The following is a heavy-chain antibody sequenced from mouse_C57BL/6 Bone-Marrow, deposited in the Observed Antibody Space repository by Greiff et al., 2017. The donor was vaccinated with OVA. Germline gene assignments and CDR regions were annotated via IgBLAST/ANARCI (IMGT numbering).Heavy chain of an antibody. CDR1: GYTFTSYW. J-gene: IGHJ2*01. CDR2: INPSSGYT. V-gene: IGHV1-7*01. CDR3: ARGPRDRRLRRYFDY. Sequence: QVQLQQSGAELAKPGASVKLSCKASGYTFTSYWMHWVKQRPGQGLEWIGYINPSSGYTKYNQKLKDKATLTADKSTSPAYMQLSSLTYQYSAVYYCARGPRDRRLRRYFDYWGQGTTLTVSS. D-gene: IGHD1-1*01.